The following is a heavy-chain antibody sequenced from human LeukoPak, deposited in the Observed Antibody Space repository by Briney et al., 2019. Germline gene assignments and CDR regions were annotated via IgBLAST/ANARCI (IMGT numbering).Heavy chain of an antibody. CDR1: GFTFTSYW. Sequence: PGGSLGLSCAASGFTFTSYWMSWVRQAPGKGLEWVANIKQDGSEKDYMDSMKGRFTISRDNAKNSLYLQINSLRAEDTAVYYCARIGYSSSCFDYWGQGTLVTVSS. J-gene: IGHJ4*02. V-gene: IGHV3-7*01. CDR2: IKQDGSEK. CDR3: ARIGYSSSCFDY. D-gene: IGHD6-13*01.